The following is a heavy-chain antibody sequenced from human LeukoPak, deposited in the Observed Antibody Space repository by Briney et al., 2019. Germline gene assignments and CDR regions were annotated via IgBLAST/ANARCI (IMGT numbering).Heavy chain of an antibody. CDR3: ARVGPMVRGVGFYYYYYMDV. CDR1: GDSISSSNCY. Sequence: SETLSLTCTVSGDSISSSNCYWGWIRQPAGKGLEWIGRIYTSGSTNYNPSLKSRVTMSVDTSKNQFSLKLSSVTAADTAVYYCARVGPMVRGVGFYYYYYMDVWGKGTTVTISS. CDR2: IYTSGST. J-gene: IGHJ6*03. V-gene: IGHV4-61*02. D-gene: IGHD3-10*01.